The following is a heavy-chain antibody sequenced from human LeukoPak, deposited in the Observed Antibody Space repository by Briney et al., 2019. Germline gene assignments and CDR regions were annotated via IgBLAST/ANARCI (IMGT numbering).Heavy chain of an antibody. CDR3: ARGNDLYFDY. J-gene: IGHJ4*02. D-gene: IGHD3-3*01. CDR1: GFTFSDYY. V-gene: IGHV3-74*01. Sequence: GGSLRLSCAASGFTFSDYYMSWVRQAPGKGLVWVSRINTDGSSTNYADSVKGRFTISRDNAKNTLYLQMNSLRAEDTAVYYCARGNDLYFDYWGQGTLVTVSS. CDR2: INTDGSST.